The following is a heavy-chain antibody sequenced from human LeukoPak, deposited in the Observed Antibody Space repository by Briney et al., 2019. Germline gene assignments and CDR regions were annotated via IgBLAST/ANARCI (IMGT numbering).Heavy chain of an antibody. Sequence: GGSLRLSCAASGFTFSSYAMHWVRQAPGKGLEWVAVISYDGSNKYYADSVKGRFTISRDNSKNTLYLQMNSLRAEDTAVYSCARASPDQYCSSPSCSQGGFDYWGQEPLVTVSS. D-gene: IGHD2-2*01. CDR2: ISYDGSNK. V-gene: IGHV3-30*04. CDR1: GFTFSSYA. CDR3: ARASPDQYCSSPSCSQGGFDY. J-gene: IGHJ4*02.